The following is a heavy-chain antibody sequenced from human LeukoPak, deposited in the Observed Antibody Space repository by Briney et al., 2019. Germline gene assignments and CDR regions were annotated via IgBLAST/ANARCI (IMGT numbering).Heavy chain of an antibody. CDR2: IYYSGST. CDR3: TRQPVYDDYVPHFDY. D-gene: IGHD4-17*01. V-gene: IGHV4-39*01. J-gene: IGHJ4*02. CDR1: GGSISSSSYY. Sequence: SETLSLTCTVSGGSISSSSYYWGWIRQPPGKGLEWIVSIYYSGSTYYNPSLKSRVTISVDTSKNQFSLKLSSVTAADTAVYYCTRQPVYDDYVPHFDYWGQGTLVTVSS.